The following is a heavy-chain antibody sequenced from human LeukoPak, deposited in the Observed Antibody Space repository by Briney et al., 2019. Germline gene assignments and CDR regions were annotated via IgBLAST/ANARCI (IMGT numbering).Heavy chain of an antibody. Sequence: TSETLSLTCTVSGGSISSYYWSWIRQPPGKGLEWIGYIYYSGSTNYNPSLKSRVTISVDTSKNQFSLKLSSVTAADTAVYYCARRYCTNGVCHNWFDPWGQGTLVTVSS. J-gene: IGHJ5*02. V-gene: IGHV4-59*08. CDR2: IYYSGST. D-gene: IGHD2-8*01. CDR3: ARRYCTNGVCHNWFDP. CDR1: GGSISSYY.